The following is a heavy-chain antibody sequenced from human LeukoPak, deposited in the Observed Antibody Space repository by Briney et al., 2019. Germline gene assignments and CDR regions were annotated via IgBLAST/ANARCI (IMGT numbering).Heavy chain of an antibody. J-gene: IGHJ3*02. CDR2: IYSGGST. CDR3: ARLNYYDSSGLFDAFDI. CDR1: GFTVSSNY. D-gene: IGHD3-22*01. V-gene: IGHV3-53*01. Sequence: PGGSLRLSCAASGFTVSSNYMSWVRQAPGKGLEWVSVIYSGGSTYYADSVKGRFTISRDNSKNTLYLQMNSLRAEDTAVYYCARLNYYDSSGLFDAFDIWGQGTMVTVSS.